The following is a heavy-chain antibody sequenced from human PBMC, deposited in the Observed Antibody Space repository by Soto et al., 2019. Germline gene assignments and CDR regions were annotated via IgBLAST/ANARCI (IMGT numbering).Heavy chain of an antibody. D-gene: IGHD1-26*01. CDR3: AREGDGDSQFDD. J-gene: IGHJ4*02. Sequence: QVQLRESGSGLVKPSQTLSLTCSVSGASVTRDGNCWTWIRQPPGKGLEFVASIYHGGSTFYNPSLRSRVTISLDTSKNQFSLKMTSVSAADTAVYYCAREGDGDSQFDDWGKGTLVPVSS. CDR1: GASVTRDGNC. CDR2: IYHGGST. V-gene: IGHV4-30-2*01.